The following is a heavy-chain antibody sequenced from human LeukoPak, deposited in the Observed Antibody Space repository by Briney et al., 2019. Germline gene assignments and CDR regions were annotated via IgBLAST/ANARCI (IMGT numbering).Heavy chain of an antibody. Sequence: GGSLRLSCAGSGFIFNNYAMHWVRQPPGKGLEWVSGISWNSGTIDYADSVRGRFTISRDNAKNSLYLQMNSLRAEDTALYYCAKGSGYSYGSHFDYWGQGTLVTVSS. CDR2: ISWNSGTI. D-gene: IGHD5-18*01. V-gene: IGHV3-9*01. CDR3: AKGSGYSYGSHFDY. J-gene: IGHJ4*02. CDR1: GFIFNNYA.